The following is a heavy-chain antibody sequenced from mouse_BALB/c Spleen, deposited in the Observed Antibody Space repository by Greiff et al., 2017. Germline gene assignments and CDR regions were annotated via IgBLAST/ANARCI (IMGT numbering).Heavy chain of an antibody. CDR2: INPNNGGT. CDR3: ARVVYAMDY. J-gene: IGHJ4*01. V-gene: IGHV1-18*01. Sequence: VHVKQSGPELVKPGASVKIPCKASGYTFTDYNMDWVKQSHGKSLEWIGDINPNNGGTIYNQKFKGKATLTVDKSSSTAYMELRSLTSEDTAVYYCARVVYAMDYWGQGTSVTVSS. CDR1: GYTFTDYN. D-gene: IGHD1-1*02.